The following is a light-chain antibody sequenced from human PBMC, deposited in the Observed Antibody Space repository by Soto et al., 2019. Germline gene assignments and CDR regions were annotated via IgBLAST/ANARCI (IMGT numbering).Light chain of an antibody. J-gene: IGKJ4*01. V-gene: IGKV3-11*01. CDR3: QQRSNWTWT. CDR1: QSVSSY. Sequence: EIALTQSPATLSLSPGERATLSCRASQSVSSYLAWYQQKPGQAPRLLIYDTSNRATGIPARFSGSGSGTDFTLTISSLESEDFAVYYCQQRSNWTWTFGGGTKVAIK. CDR2: DTS.